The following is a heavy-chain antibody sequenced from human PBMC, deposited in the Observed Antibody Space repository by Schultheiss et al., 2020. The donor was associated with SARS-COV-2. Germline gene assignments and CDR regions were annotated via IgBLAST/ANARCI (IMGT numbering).Heavy chain of an antibody. CDR2: IWYDGSNK. Sequence: GESLRLSCAASGFTFSSYGMHWVRQAPGKGLEWVAVIWYDGSNKYYADSVKGRFTISRDNSKNTLYLQMNSLRAEDTAVYYCAREYDSSGYLTLGYYYGMDVWGQGTTVTVSS. V-gene: IGHV3-33*01. CDR3: AREYDSSGYLTLGYYYGMDV. J-gene: IGHJ6*02. CDR1: GFTFSSYG. D-gene: IGHD3-22*01.